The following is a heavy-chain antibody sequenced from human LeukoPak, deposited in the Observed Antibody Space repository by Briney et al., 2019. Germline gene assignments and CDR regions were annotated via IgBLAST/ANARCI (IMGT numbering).Heavy chain of an antibody. V-gene: IGHV1-18*01. Sequence: HRASVKVSCKASGYTFTSYGISWVRQAPGQGLEWMGWISAYNGNTNYAQKLQGRVTMTTDTSTSTAYMELRSLTSDDTAVYYCARVGIVGGTTFPSWDGCWGQGTLVTVSS. CDR1: GYTFTSYG. CDR3: ARVGIVGGTTFPSWDGC. CDR2: ISAYNGNT. D-gene: IGHD1-26*01. J-gene: IGHJ4*02.